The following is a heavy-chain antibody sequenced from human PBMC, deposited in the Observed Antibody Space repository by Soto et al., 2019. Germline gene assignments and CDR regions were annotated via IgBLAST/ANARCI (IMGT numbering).Heavy chain of an antibody. D-gene: IGHD6-19*01. V-gene: IGHV3-53*01. CDR3: ARDPGSYSSGSDYYYGMDV. J-gene: IGHJ6*02. Sequence: GGSLRLSCAASGFTVSSNYMSWVRQAPGKGLEWVSVIYSGGSTYYADSVKGRFTISRDNSKNTLYLQMNSLRAEDTAVYYCARDPGSYSSGSDYYYGMDVWGQGTTVTVSS. CDR2: IYSGGST. CDR1: GFTVSSNY.